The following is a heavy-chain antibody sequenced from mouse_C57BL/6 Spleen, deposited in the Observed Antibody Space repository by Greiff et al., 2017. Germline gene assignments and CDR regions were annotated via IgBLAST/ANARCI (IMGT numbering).Heavy chain of an antibody. V-gene: IGHV1-7*01. D-gene: IGHD1-1*01. Sequence: QVQLQQSGAELAKPGASVKLSCKASGYTFTSYWMHWVKQRPGQGLEWIGYINPSSGYTKYNQKFKDKATLTADKSSSTAYMQLSSLTYEDSAVYYCASNYYGISYHWYFDVWGTGTTVTVSS. J-gene: IGHJ1*03. CDR1: GYTFTSYW. CDR3: ASNYYGISYHWYFDV. CDR2: INPSSGYT.